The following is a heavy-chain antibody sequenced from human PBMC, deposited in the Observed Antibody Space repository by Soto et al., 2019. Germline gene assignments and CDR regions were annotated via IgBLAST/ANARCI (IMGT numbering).Heavy chain of an antibody. CDR3: ARDKGRITGTTIWNYGMDV. Sequence: PSETLSLTCTVSGGSISSGGYYWSWIRQHPGKGLEWIGYIYYSGSTYYNPSLKSRVTISVDTSKNQFSLKLSSVTAADTAVYYCARDKGRITGTTIWNYGMDVWGQGTTVTVSS. J-gene: IGHJ6*02. CDR1: GGSISSGGYY. D-gene: IGHD1-7*01. V-gene: IGHV4-31*03. CDR2: IYYSGST.